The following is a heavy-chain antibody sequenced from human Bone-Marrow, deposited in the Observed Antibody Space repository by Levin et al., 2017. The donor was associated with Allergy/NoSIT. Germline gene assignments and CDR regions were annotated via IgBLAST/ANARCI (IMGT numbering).Heavy chain of an antibody. Sequence: GGSLRLSCAASGFTFSSSSMHWVRQAPGKGLEWVALMSFDGSNTFYTDSVKGRFTVSRDTSKNMLYLQMNSLTAEDTAVYYCARDLPSGSGRGFFDYWGQGTLVTVSS. D-gene: IGHD3-10*01. V-gene: IGHV3-30-3*01. J-gene: IGHJ4*02. CDR2: MSFDGSNT. CDR3: ARDLPSGSGRGFFDY. CDR1: GFTFSSSS.